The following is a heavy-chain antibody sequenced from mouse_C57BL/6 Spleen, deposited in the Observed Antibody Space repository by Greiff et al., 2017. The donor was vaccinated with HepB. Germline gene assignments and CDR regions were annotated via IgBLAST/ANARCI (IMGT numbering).Heavy chain of an antibody. CDR1: GYSFTGYF. V-gene: IGHV1-20*01. D-gene: IGHD1-1*01. Sequence: EVQLQQSGPELVKPGDSVKISCKASGYSFTGYFMNWVMQSHGKSLEWIGRINPYNGDTFYNQKFKGKATLTVDKSSSTAHMELRSLTSEDSAVYYCAKDGSSYDWYFDVWGTGTTVTVSS. CDR2: INPYNGDT. CDR3: AKDGSSYDWYFDV. J-gene: IGHJ1*03.